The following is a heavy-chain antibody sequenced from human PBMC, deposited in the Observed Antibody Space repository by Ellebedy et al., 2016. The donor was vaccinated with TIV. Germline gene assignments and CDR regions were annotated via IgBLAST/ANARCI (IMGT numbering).Heavy chain of an antibody. V-gene: IGHV3-21*01. CDR2: ISSSSSYI. CDR3: ARDESHYYYDSSGYWSFYFDY. J-gene: IGHJ4*02. CDR1: GFTFSSYS. D-gene: IGHD3-22*01. Sequence: GESLKISCAASGFTFSSYSMTWVRQAPGKGLGWVSSISSSSSYIYYADSVKGRFTISRDNAKNSRYLQMNSLRAEDTAVYYCARDESHYYYDSSGYWSFYFDYWGQGTLVTVSS.